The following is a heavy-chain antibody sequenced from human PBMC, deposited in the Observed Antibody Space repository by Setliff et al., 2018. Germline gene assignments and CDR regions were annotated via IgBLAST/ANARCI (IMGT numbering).Heavy chain of an antibody. CDR2: IYYSGST. Sequence: ASETLSLTCIVSGGSISSYYWTWIRQPPGKGLEWIGYIYYSGSTNYNPSLESRVTISVDTSKNQFSLRMTSVTAADTAVYYCARVTMGGDFDAWGQGTLVTV. CDR3: ARVTMGGDFDA. J-gene: IGHJ4*02. D-gene: IGHD1-26*01. CDR1: GGSISSYY. V-gene: IGHV4-59*01.